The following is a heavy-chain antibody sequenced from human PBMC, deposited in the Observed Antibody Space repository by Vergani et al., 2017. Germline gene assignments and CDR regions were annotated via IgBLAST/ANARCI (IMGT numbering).Heavy chain of an antibody. Sequence: QVQLVESGGGVVQPGRSLRLSCAASGFTFSSYGMHWVRQAPGKGLEWVAVISYDGSNKYYADSVKGRFTISRDNSKNTLYLQMNSLRAEDTAVYYCAKDRSRPGTTSHVDYWGQGTLVTVSS. V-gene: IGHV3-30*18. CDR1: GFTFSSYG. D-gene: IGHD1-1*01. CDR3: AKDRSRPGTTSHVDY. J-gene: IGHJ4*02. CDR2: ISYDGSNK.